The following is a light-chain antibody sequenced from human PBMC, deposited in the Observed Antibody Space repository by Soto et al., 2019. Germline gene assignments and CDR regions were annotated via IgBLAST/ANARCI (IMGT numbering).Light chain of an antibody. CDR1: GSNIGNNF. Sequence: QSVLTQPPSVSAAPEQKVTMSCSGSGSNIGNNFVSWYQQFPGTAPKLLIYDDNKRPTGIPDRFSASKSGTSATLGITGLQTGDEADYYCGTWDNSLSVVVFGGGTKLTVL. CDR2: DDN. J-gene: IGLJ3*02. CDR3: GTWDNSLSVVV. V-gene: IGLV1-51*01.